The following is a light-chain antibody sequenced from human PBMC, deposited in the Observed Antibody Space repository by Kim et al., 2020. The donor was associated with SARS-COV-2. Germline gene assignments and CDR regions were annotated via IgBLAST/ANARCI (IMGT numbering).Light chain of an antibody. Sequence: APGKTARSTCGGNNIGRQSVHWYQQKPGQAPLLVIYYENDRPSGIPERFSGSNSGNTATLTISRVEAGDEADYYCQLWDGSTDHVVFGGGTQLTVL. CDR3: QLWDGSTDHVV. CDR1: NIGRQS. V-gene: IGLV3-21*04. CDR2: YEN. J-gene: IGLJ2*01.